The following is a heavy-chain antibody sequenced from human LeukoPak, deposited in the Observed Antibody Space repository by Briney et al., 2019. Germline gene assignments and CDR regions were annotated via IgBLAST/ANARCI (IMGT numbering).Heavy chain of an antibody. Sequence: PSETLSLTCTVSGGSISSGGYYWSWIRQPPGKGLEWIGYIYHSGSTYYNPSLKSRVTISVDRSKNQFSLKLSSVTAADTAVYYCASGSYYYYMDVWGKGTTVTVSS. CDR2: IYHSGST. V-gene: IGHV4-30-2*01. J-gene: IGHJ6*03. CDR1: GGSISSGGYY. CDR3: ASGSYYYYMDV.